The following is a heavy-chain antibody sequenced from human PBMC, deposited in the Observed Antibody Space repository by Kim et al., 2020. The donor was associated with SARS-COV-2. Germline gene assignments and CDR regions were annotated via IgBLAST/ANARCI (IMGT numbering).Heavy chain of an antibody. CDR1: GGSFSGYY. CDR2: INHSGST. V-gene: IGHV4-34*01. CDR3: ARGEGSGYPTSNFDY. D-gene: IGHD3-10*01. Sequence: SETLSLTCAVYGGSFSGYYWSWIRQPPGKGLEWIGEINHSGSTNYNPSLKSRVTISVDTSKNQFSLKLSSVTAADTAVYYCARGEGSGYPTSNFDYWGQG. J-gene: IGHJ4*02.